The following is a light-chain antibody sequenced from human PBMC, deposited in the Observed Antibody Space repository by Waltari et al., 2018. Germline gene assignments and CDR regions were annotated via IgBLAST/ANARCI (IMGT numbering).Light chain of an antibody. CDR3: QQYDNLHVT. CDR2: CAS. V-gene: IGKV1-33*01. Sequence: DIQMTQSPSSLSASVRDRVTITCQASQDISKYLSWYQQKPGEAPKLLIYCASNLETGVPSRVSGCGSRTDVTFTISSLHPEDVSTYYCQQYDNLHVTFGQGTKVEIK. CDR1: QDISKY. J-gene: IGKJ1*01.